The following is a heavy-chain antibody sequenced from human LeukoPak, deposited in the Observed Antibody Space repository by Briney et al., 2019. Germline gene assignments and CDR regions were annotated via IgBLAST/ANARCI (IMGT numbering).Heavy chain of an antibody. Sequence: SETLSLTCAVYGGSLSGYYWSWIRQPPGKGLEWIGEINHSGSTNYNPSLKSRVTISVDTSKNQFSLKLSSVTAADTAVYYCARGHDPNSSGLKDFDYWGQGTLVTVSS. V-gene: IGHV4-34*01. D-gene: IGHD3-22*01. CDR3: ARGHDPNSSGLKDFDY. CDR1: GGSLSGYY. J-gene: IGHJ4*02. CDR2: INHSGST.